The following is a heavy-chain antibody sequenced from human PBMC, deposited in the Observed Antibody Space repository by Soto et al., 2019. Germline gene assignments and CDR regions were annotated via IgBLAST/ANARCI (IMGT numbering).Heavy chain of an antibody. V-gene: IGHV3-7*01. Sequence: EVQLVESGGGLVQPGGSLRLSCAASGFTFSSYWMSWVRQAPGKGLEWVANIKQDGREKYYVGSVKGRFTISRDNSKNSLYLQMNSLRAEDTAVYYCARVIGLGADYWGQGTLVTVSS. CDR1: GFTFSSYW. J-gene: IGHJ4*02. CDR3: ARVIGLGADY. D-gene: IGHD3-16*01. CDR2: IKQDGREK.